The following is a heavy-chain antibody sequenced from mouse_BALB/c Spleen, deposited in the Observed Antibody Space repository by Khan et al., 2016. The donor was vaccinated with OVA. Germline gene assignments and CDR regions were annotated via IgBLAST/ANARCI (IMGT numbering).Heavy chain of an antibody. J-gene: IGHJ2*01. CDR3: ARRGLRWDFDY. CDR2: INPGTGYT. D-gene: IGHD1-1*01. Sequence: VQLQQSGAELAKPGASVKMSCKASGYTFINYWILWIKQRPGQGLEWIGYINPGTGYTEYTQNFKDMATLTADISSSTAYMQLSSLTSEDSAVYYCARRGLRWDFDYWGQGTTLTVSS. CDR1: GYTFINYW. V-gene: IGHV1-7*01.